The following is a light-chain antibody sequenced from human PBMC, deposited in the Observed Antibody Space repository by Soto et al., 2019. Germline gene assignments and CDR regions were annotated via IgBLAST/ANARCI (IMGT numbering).Light chain of an antibody. V-gene: IGLV4-60*03. CDR3: ETWDRNTRV. CDR2: FEGSGSY. J-gene: IGLJ2*01. Sequence: VLTQSSSASASLGSSVKLTCTLSSGHSSYIIAWHQQQPGKAPRYLMKFEGSGSYNKGSGVPDRFSGSSSGADRYLTISNLQSEDEADYYCETWDRNTRVFGGGTKLTVL. CDR1: SGHSSYI.